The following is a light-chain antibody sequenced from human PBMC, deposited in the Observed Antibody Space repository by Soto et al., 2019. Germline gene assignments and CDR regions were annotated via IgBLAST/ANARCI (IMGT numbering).Light chain of an antibody. J-gene: IGKJ1*01. V-gene: IGKV3-20*01. CDR3: QQYGDSPWT. CDR1: QSVGSTY. CDR2: DAS. Sequence: EIVLTQSPGTLSLSPGARATLSCRASQSVGSTYLAWYQQKPGQAPRLLIYDASSRATGIPDRFSGSGSGTDFTLTISRLEPEDFAVYYCQQYGDSPWTFGQGTKVEIK.